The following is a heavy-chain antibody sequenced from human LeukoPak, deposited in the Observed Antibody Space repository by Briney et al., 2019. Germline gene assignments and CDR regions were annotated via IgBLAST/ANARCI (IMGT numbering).Heavy chain of an antibody. CDR2: INHSGST. CDR1: GGSFRGYY. D-gene: IGHD3-22*01. V-gene: IGHV4-34*01. J-gene: IGHJ4*02. Sequence: SETLSLTCPVYGGSFRGYYWRWIRQPPAKGLEWIGEINHSGSTNYNPSLKSRVTISVDTSKNHFSLKLSSVTAADTAVYYGARRRSYYDSSGYYFRLDFDYWGQGTLVTVSS. CDR3: ARRRSYYDSSGYYFRLDFDY.